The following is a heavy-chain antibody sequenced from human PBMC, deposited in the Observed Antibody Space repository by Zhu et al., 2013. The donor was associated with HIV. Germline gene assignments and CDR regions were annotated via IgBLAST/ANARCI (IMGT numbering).Heavy chain of an antibody. CDR1: GFTFSSYS. J-gene: IGHJ2*01. CDR2: ISSSSSYI. V-gene: IGHV3-21*01. Sequence: EVQLVESGGGLVKPGGSLRLSCAASGFTFSSYSMNWVRQAPGKGLEWVSSISSSSSYIYYADSVKGRFTISRDNAKNSLYLQMNSLRAEDTAVYYCARESPPNWYFDLWGRGTLVTVSS. CDR3: ARESPPNWYFDL.